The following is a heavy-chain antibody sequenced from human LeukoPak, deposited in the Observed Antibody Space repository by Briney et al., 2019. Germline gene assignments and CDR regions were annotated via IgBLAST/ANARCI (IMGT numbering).Heavy chain of an antibody. Sequence: SETLSLTCAVSGGSFSGYYWSWIRQAPGKGLEWIGEINHSGSTNYNPSLKSRVTISVDTSKNQFSLKLSSVTAADTAVYYCARLTYYYDSSGYSFDYWGQGTLVTVSS. CDR3: ARLTYYYDSSGYSFDY. J-gene: IGHJ4*02. V-gene: IGHV4-34*01. D-gene: IGHD3-22*01. CDR2: INHSGST. CDR1: GGSFSGYY.